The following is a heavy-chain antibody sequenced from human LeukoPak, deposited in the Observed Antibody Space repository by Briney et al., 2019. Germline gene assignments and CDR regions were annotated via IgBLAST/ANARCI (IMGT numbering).Heavy chain of an antibody. CDR2: IVVGRCHT. V-gene: IGHV1-58*01. D-gene: IGHD2-15*01. Sequence: SVSLSCRAWGFTFTIFDVQGVRQARGRPREYIVGIVVGRCHTQYAQNFQERVTIHRDMSQRPAYMELSSLRSQHTAVYYCAAAEVEVVAATDHYHYRMDVWGRGTTLTVPS. CDR3: AAAEVEVVAATDHYHYRMDV. J-gene: IGHJ6*02. CDR1: GFTFTIFD.